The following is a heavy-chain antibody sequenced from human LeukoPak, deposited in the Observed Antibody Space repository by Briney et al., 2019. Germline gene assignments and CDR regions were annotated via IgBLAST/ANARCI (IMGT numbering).Heavy chain of an antibody. CDR2: IWYDGSNK. V-gene: IGHV3-33*06. CDR3: AKGSIAVAGAHDY. J-gene: IGHJ4*02. D-gene: IGHD6-19*01. CDR1: GFTFSSYG. Sequence: PGGSLRLSCAASGFTFSSYGMHWVRQAPGKGLEWVAVIWYDGSNKYYADSVKGRFTISRDNSKNTLYLQMNSLRAEDTAVYYCAKGSIAVAGAHDYWGQGALVTVSS.